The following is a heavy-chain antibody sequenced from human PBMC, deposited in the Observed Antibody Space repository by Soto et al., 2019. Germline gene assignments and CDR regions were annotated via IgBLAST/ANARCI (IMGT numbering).Heavy chain of an antibody. CDR1: GGTFSSYA. Sequence: QVQLVQSGAEVKKPGSSVKVSCKASGGTFSSYAISWVRQAPGQGLEWMGGIIPIFGTANNAQKFQGRVTITSNKSTSTAYMELSIMRSEYTAVYYSARGAECSSTSCYRTYRDYYYCYGMDFWGQGPAVTVAS. V-gene: IGHV1-69*06. D-gene: IGHD2-2*01. J-gene: IGHJ6*02. CDR3: ARGAECSSTSCYRTYRDYYYCYGMDF. CDR2: IIPIFGTA.